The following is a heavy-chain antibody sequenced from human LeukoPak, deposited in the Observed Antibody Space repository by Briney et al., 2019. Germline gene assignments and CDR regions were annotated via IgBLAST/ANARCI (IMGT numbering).Heavy chain of an antibody. CDR3: ARDPLQYSGYFDGGYYYYMDV. CDR1: GYTFTGYY. D-gene: IGHD5-12*01. Sequence: GASVKVSCKASGYTFTGYYMHWVRQAPGQGLEWMGWINPNSGGTNYAQKFQGRVTMTRDTSISTAYMELSRLRSEDTAVYYCARDPLQYSGYFDGGYYYYMDVWGKGTTVTVSS. J-gene: IGHJ6*03. CDR2: INPNSGGT. V-gene: IGHV1-2*02.